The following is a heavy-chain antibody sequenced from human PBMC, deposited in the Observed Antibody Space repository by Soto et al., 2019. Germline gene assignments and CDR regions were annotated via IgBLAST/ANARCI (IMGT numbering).Heavy chain of an antibody. J-gene: IGHJ4*02. CDR1: VFTFSSHS. CDR3: ARDRDNYGYLPRWTVEY. V-gene: IGHV3-30-3*01. Sequence: PGGSLRFSCAASVFTFSSHSMHLVRQAPGKGLECVSVISYDGDNKYYADSVKGRFTISRENSKNTLYVQMNSLRAEDMAVYYCARDRDNYGYLPRWTVEYWGQGTLVTVSS. D-gene: IGHD5-18*01. CDR2: ISYDGDNK.